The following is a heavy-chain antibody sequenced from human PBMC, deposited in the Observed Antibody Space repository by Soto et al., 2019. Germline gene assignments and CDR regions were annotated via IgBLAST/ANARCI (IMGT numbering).Heavy chain of an antibody. D-gene: IGHD3-22*01. Sequence: PSETLSLTCTVSGGSISSGDYYWSWIRQPPGKGLEWIGYIYYSGSIYYNPSLKSRVTISVDTSKNQFSLKLSSVTAADTAVYYCARVDSSGYQPFDYWGQGTLVTVSS. CDR3: ARVDSSGYQPFDY. CDR2: IYYSGSI. J-gene: IGHJ4*02. CDR1: GGSISSGDYY. V-gene: IGHV4-30-4*01.